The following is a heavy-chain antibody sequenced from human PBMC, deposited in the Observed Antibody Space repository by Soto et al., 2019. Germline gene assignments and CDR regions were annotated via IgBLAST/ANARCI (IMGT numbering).Heavy chain of an antibody. J-gene: IGHJ6*03. CDR1: GGSISSSSYY. CDR2: IYYSGST. V-gene: IGHV4-39*01. Sequence: TSETLSLTCTVSGGSISSSSYYWGWIRQPPGKGLEWIGSIYYSGSTYYNPSLKSRVTISVDTSKNQFSLKLSSVTAADTAVYYCARLGYCSSTSCYGDYYYYMDVWGKGTTVTVSS. CDR3: ARLGYCSSTSCYGDYYYYMDV. D-gene: IGHD2-2*01.